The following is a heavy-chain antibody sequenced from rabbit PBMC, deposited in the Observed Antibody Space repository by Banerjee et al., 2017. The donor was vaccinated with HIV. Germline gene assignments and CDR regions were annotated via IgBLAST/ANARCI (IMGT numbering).Heavy chain of an antibody. J-gene: IGHJ4*01. Sequence: QQQLEESGGGLVRPEGSLKLSCTASGFSFSNKAVMCWVRKAPGKGLQWIACINAVTGKAVYASWAKGRFTFSKTSSTTVTLQLNSLTAADTATYFCARGSATMTMVITGYSLSLWGPGTLVTVS. CDR1: GFSFSNKAV. D-gene: IGHD2-1*01. CDR2: INAVTGKA. CDR3: ARGSATMTMVITGYSLSL. V-gene: IGHV1S45*01.